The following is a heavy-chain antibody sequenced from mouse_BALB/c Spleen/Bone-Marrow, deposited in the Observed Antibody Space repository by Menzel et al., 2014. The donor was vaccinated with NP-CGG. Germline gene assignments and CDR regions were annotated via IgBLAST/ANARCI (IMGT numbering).Heavy chain of an antibody. CDR3: ASYRGAY. J-gene: IGHJ3*01. CDR1: GYTFTSYW. D-gene: IGHD2-12*01. V-gene: IGHV1S81*02. Sequence: QVQLQQSGAELVKPGASVKLSCKASGYTFTSYWMHWVKQRPGQGLEWIGEINPSNGRTNYNEKFKIKATLTVDKSSSTAYMQLSSLTSEDSAVYCCASYRGAYWGQGTLVTVSA. CDR2: INPSNGRT.